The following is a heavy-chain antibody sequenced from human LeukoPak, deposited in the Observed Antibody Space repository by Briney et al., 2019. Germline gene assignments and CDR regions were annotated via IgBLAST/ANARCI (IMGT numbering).Heavy chain of an antibody. Sequence: PGGSLRLSCEASGFTFSSLGTHWVRQTPGKGLEWVAFRHYNGITENYADSVKGRFTVSRDNSKNTFYPQMNSLKVEDTAMYYCATDGGSGPLYRYFRNWGQGTLVTVSS. CDR3: ATDGGSGPLYRYFRN. J-gene: IGHJ1*01. V-gene: IGHV3-30*02. CDR2: RHYNGITE. CDR1: GFTFSSLG. D-gene: IGHD3-9*01.